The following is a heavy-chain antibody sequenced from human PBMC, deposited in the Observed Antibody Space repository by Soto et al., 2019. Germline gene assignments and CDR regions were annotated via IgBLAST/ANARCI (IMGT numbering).Heavy chain of an antibody. CDR1: GFTFSSYG. CDR2: IWSDGSNK. J-gene: IGHJ3*02. Sequence: QVQLVESGGGVVQPGRSLRLFCAASGFTFSSYGMHWVRQAPGEGPEWVAIIWSDGSNKYYADSVKGRFTISRDNTKNTLYLQMNSLRAEDTAVYYCARRGSGTYAFDMWGQGTMVTVSS. D-gene: IGHD3-10*01. CDR3: ARRGSGTYAFDM. V-gene: IGHV3-33*01.